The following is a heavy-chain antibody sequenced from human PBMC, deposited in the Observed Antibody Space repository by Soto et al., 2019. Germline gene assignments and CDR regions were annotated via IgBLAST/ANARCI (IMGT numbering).Heavy chain of an antibody. J-gene: IGHJ4*02. CDR2: ISAGYGNT. V-gene: IGHV1-3*01. CDR1: GYTFANFG. CDR3: ARDRLAPRGYFDF. D-gene: IGHD3-9*01. Sequence: GASVKVSCKASGYTFANFGLHWVRQAPGQRLEWMGWISAGYGNTKYSQKFQGRVTITKDTSASTAYMELSSLRSEDTAVYYCARDRLAPRGYFDFWGPGTLVTVSS.